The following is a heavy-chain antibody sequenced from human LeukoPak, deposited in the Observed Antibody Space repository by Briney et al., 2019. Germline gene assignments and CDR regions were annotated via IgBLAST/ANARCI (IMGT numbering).Heavy chain of an antibody. CDR1: GGSITSGDYY. J-gene: IGHJ4*02. V-gene: IGHV4-31*03. D-gene: IGHD5-18*01. Sequence: SQTLSLTCTVSGGSITSGDYYWSWIRQHPGKGLEWIGSISHTGITYYNPSLKSRPTISGDTSKNQFSLKLSSATAADTAVYYCARDGGYNYGPFDCWGQGTLVTVSS. CDR3: ARDGGYNYGPFDC. CDR2: ISHTGIT.